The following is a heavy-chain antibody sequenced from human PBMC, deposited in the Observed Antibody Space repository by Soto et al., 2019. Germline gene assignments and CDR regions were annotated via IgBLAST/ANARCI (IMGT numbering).Heavy chain of an antibody. Sequence: ASVKVSCKASGGTFSSYAISWVRQAPGQGLEWMGGIIPIFGTANYAQKFQGRVTITADESTSTAYMELSSLRSEDTAVYYCASRLRFLEWSHRGYYGMDVWGQGTTVTVSS. CDR1: GGTFSSYA. CDR2: IIPIFGTA. V-gene: IGHV1-69*13. D-gene: IGHD3-3*01. J-gene: IGHJ6*02. CDR3: ASRLRFLEWSHRGYYGMDV.